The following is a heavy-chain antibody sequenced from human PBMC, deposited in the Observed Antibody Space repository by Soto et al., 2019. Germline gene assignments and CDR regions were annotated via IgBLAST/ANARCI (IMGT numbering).Heavy chain of an antibody. CDR1: GGSVTTGSYY. CDR3: ARGFGRSHFDY. CDR2: IHYSGST. V-gene: IGHV4-61*01. D-gene: IGHD3-16*01. Sequence: SETLSLTCTVSGGSVTTGSYYWSWIRQPPGKGLEWIGSIHYSGSTNYNPSLKSRATISTDTSRSQLSLNVTSVTAADTAVYYCARGFGRSHFDYWGQGTLVTVSS. J-gene: IGHJ4*02.